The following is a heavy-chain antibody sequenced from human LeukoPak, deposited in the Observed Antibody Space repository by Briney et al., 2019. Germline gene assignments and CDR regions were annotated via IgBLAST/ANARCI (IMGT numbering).Heavy chain of an antibody. Sequence: PSETVSLTCTVSGGSISSYYWSWIRQPAGKGLEWIGRIYTSGSTNYNPSLKSRVTMSVDTSKNQFSLKLSSVTAADTAVYYCGRDLQCSSTSCYSVYNWFDPWGQGTLVTVSS. J-gene: IGHJ5*02. D-gene: IGHD2-2*01. V-gene: IGHV4-4*07. CDR1: GGSISSYY. CDR2: IYTSGST. CDR3: GRDLQCSSTSCYSVYNWFDP.